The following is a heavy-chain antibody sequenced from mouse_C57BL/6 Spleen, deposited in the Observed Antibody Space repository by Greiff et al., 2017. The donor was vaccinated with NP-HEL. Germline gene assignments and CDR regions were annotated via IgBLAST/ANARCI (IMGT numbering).Heavy chain of an antibody. V-gene: IGHV1-20*01. Sequence: VQLQQSGPELVKPGDSVKISCKASGYSFTGYFMNWVMQSHGKSLEWIGRINPYNGDTFYNQKFKGKATLTVDKSSSTAHMELRSLTSEDSAVYYCARSGDYDYDGPYFDYWGQGTTLTVSS. J-gene: IGHJ2*01. D-gene: IGHD2-4*01. CDR3: ARSGDYDYDGPYFDY. CDR2: INPYNGDT. CDR1: GYSFTGYF.